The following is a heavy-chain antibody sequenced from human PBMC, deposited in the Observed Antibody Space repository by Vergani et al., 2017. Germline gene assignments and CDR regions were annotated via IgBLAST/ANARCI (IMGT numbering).Heavy chain of an antibody. D-gene: IGHD2-21*02. V-gene: IGHV1-18*01. CDR1: GYTFTSYG. CDR3: AREGIPHIVVVTAMLDAFDI. CDR2: ISAYNGNT. Sequence: QVQLVQSGAEVKKPGASVKVSCKASGYTFTSYGISWVRQAPGQGLEWMGWISAYNGNTNYAQKLQGRVTMTTDTSTSTAYMELRSLRSDDTAVYYCAREGIPHIVVVTAMLDAFDIWGQGTMVTVSS. J-gene: IGHJ3*02.